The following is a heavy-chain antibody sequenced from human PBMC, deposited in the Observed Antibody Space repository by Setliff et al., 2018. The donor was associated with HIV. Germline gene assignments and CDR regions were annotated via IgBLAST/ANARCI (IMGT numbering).Heavy chain of an antibody. CDR1: GGSISSSSYY. CDR2: IFYSGHT. D-gene: IGHD6-13*01. CDR3: ARSPAAEGH. Sequence: TLSLTCTVSGGSISSSSYYWGWIRQPPGKGLEWIGSIFYSGHTYYNPSLRSRVTISVDTSKNQFSLKLRSVTAADTAVYYCARSPAAEGHWGQGTLVTVSS. V-gene: IGHV4-39*01. J-gene: IGHJ4*02.